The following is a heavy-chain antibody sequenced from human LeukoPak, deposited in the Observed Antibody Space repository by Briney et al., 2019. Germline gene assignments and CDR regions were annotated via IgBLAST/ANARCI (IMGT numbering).Heavy chain of an antibody. D-gene: IGHD2-2*01. V-gene: IGHV4-59*01. CDR1: GGSISSYY. CDR3: ARAIIVVVPAATRYYYYMDV. Sequence: TSETLSLTCTASGGSISSYYWSWIRQPPGKGLEWIGYIYYSGSTNYNPSLKSRVTISVDTSKNQFSLKLSSVTAADTAVYYCARAIIVVVPAATRYYYYMDVWGKGTTVTVSS. CDR2: IYYSGST. J-gene: IGHJ6*03.